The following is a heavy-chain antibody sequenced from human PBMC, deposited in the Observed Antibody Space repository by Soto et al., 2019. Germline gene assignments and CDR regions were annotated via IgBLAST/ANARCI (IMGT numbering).Heavy chain of an antibody. CDR3: ARSPTYDSSGYSYYYGMDV. J-gene: IGHJ6*02. D-gene: IGHD3-22*01. V-gene: IGHV3-21*01. CDR2: ISSSSSYI. Sequence: GGSLRLSCAASGLTFSSYSMNWVRQAPGKGLEWVSSISSSSSYIYYADSVKGRFTISRDNAKNSLYLQMNSLRAEDTAVYYCARSPTYDSSGYSYYYGMDVWGQGATVTVSS. CDR1: GLTFSSYS.